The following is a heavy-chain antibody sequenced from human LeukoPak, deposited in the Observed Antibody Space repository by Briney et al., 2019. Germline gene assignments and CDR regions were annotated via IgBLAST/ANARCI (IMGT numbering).Heavy chain of an antibody. CDR2: IYSSGTT. CDR3: ARLGSSGSAQYFHD. V-gene: IGHV4-4*07. D-gene: IGHD6-19*01. CDR1: GDPISSYY. Sequence: PSETLSLTCTVSGDPISSYYWSWIRQPAGKGLEWIGRIYSSGTTNYNSSLKSRLTMSVDTSKNQFSLKLSSVTAADTAVYYCARLGSSGSAQYFHDWGQGTLVTVSS. J-gene: IGHJ1*01.